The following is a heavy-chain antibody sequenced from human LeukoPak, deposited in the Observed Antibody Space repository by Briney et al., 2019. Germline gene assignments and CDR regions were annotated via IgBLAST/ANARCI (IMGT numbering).Heavy chain of an antibody. CDR1: GYTFTGYY. D-gene: IGHD6-13*01. CDR3: ATKVAAAGTYAFDI. V-gene: IGHV1-24*01. Sequence: GASVKVSCKASGYTFTGYYMHWVRQAPGKGLEWMGGFDPEDGETIYAQKFQGRVTMTEDTSTDTAYMELSSLRSEDTAVYYCATKVAAAGTYAFDIWGQGTMVTVSS. CDR2: FDPEDGET. J-gene: IGHJ3*02.